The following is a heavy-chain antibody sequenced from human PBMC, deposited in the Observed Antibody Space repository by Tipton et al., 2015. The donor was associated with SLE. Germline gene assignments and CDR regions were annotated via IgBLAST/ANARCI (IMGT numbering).Heavy chain of an antibody. D-gene: IGHD2-21*02. CDR3: ARGMVTWRVAIVGVDV. V-gene: IGHV4-61*02. Sequence: TLSLTCTVSGDSLSSRDYYWSWIRQPAGKGLEWIGRIYTSGSTIYHPSLNSRVTISLDTSKNQFSLKLSSVTAADTAGYYCARGMVTWRVAIVGVDVWGQGTTVIVSS. J-gene: IGHJ6*02. CDR1: GDSLSSRDYY. CDR2: IYTSGST.